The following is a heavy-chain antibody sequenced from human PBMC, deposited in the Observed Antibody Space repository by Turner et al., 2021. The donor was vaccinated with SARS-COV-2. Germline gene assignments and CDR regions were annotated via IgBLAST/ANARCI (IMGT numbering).Heavy chain of an antibody. CDR3: ATNSPTNAFDI. Sequence: QVQLVGSGGGVVHPGRSLRPFCAASGFTFSGYAMHWVRQAPGKGLEWVAVISFDGTNKFYADSVKGRFTISRDNSKNTLYLQMNSLRTEDTAVYYCATNSPTNAFDIWGQGTMVTVSS. CDR2: ISFDGTNK. D-gene: IGHD1-1*01. V-gene: IGHV3-30*03. CDR1: GFTFSGYA. J-gene: IGHJ3*02.